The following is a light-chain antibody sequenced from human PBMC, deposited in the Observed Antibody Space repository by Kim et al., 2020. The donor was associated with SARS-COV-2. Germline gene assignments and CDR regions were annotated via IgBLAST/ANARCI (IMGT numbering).Light chain of an antibody. Sequence: VSPGERVTLSCTASQSVNSDLAWYQQGRGQSPTLLIFGASTRATGVPARFSGRGFGTEFSFTISSLQSEDFAIYFCQQYENWPPYTFGQGTKLEI. V-gene: IGKV3-15*01. CDR1: QSVNSD. CDR3: QQYENWPPYT. J-gene: IGKJ2*01. CDR2: GAS.